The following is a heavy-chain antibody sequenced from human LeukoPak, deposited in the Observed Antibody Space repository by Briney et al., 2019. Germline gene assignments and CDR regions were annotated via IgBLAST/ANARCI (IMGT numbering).Heavy chain of an antibody. CDR1: GFTFSTYA. Sequence: PGGSLRLSCAASGFTFSTYAMNWVRQAPGKGLEWVAVISYDGGKKYYADSVKGRFTISRDNSKNTLHLQMNSLRIEDTAVYYCARGGDSSTWYYWFDPWGQGTLVTVSS. D-gene: IGHD6-13*01. CDR2: ISYDGGKK. CDR3: ARGGDSSTWYYWFDP. J-gene: IGHJ5*02. V-gene: IGHV3-30*01.